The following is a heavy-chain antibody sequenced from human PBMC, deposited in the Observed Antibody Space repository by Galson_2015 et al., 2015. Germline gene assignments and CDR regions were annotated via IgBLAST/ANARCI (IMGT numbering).Heavy chain of an antibody. Sequence: SLRLSCAASGFTFSSYWMSWVRQAPGKGLEWVANIKQDGSEKYYVDSVKGRFTISRDNAKNSLYLQMNSLRAEDTAVYYCARERALEGATQQKNYFDYWGQGTLVTVSS. D-gene: IGHD1-26*01. J-gene: IGHJ4*02. CDR1: GFTFSSYW. CDR2: IKQDGSEK. V-gene: IGHV3-7*05. CDR3: ARERALEGATQQKNYFDY.